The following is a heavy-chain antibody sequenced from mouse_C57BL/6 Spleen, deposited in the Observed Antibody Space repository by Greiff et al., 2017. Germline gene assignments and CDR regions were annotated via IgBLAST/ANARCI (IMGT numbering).Heavy chain of an antibody. CDR3: ARGIDY. CDR1: GYSITSGYD. Sequence: EVQVVESGPGMVKPSQSLSLTCTVTGYSITSGYDWHWIRHFPGNKLEWMGYISYRGSTNYNPSRKSRISITHDTSKNHFILKLNSVTAEDTATEYCARGIDYWGQGTSVTVSS. CDR2: ISYRGST. V-gene: IGHV3-1*01. J-gene: IGHJ4*01.